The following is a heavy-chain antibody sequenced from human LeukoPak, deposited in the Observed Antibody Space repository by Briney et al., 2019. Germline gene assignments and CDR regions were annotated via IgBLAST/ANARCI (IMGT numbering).Heavy chain of an antibody. D-gene: IGHD1-26*01. V-gene: IGHV3-23*01. CDR3: AKGTRGIDYGSAFDL. Sequence: GGSLRLSCAASGFTFNSYSMSWVRQVPGKGREWVSAVSGSGGSTYYADFVKGRFTISRDNTKSTVYLQMNSLGADDTAVYYCAKGTRGIDYGSAFDLWGQGTVVTVSS. CDR2: VSGSGGST. CDR1: GFTFNSYS. J-gene: IGHJ3*01.